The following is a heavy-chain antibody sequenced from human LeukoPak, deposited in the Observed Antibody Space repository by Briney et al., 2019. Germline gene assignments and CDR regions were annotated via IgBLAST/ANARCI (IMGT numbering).Heavy chain of an antibody. CDR3: ARGWRWELPDY. D-gene: IGHD1-26*01. J-gene: IGHJ4*02. CDR1: GCTFSSYS. CDR2: ISYDGSNK. Sequence: GGSLRLSCAASGCTFSSYSMHWVRQAPGKGLEWVAFISYDGSNKYYADSVKGRFTISRDNSKNTLYLQMNSLRAEDTAVYYCARGWRWELPDYWGQGTLVTVSS. V-gene: IGHV3-30-3*01.